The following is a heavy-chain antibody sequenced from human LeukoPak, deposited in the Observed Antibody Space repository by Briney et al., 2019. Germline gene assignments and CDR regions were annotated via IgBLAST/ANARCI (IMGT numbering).Heavy chain of an antibody. Sequence: PGGSLRLSCAASGFTFSSYAMHWVRQAPGKGLEWVAVISYDGSNKYYADSVKGRFTISRDNSKNTLYLQMNSLRAEDTAVYYCARGLRSSGWFPADAFDIWGQGTMVTVSS. D-gene: IGHD6-19*01. CDR1: GFTFSSYA. J-gene: IGHJ3*02. V-gene: IGHV3-30*04. CDR3: ARGLRSSGWFPADAFDI. CDR2: ISYDGSNK.